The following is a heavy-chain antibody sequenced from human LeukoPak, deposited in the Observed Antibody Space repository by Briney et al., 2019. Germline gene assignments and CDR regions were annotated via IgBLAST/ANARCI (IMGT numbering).Heavy chain of an antibody. CDR3: ARGPRLLRGWFDP. V-gene: IGHV1-2*02. CDR1: GYTFTGYY. Sequence: GASVTVSFKSSGYTFTGYYMHWVRQAPGQGLAWMGWINPNSGGTNYAQKFQGRVTMTRDTSISTAYMELSRLRSDDTAVYYCARGPRLLRGWFDPWGQGTLVTVSS. D-gene: IGHD2/OR15-2a*01. J-gene: IGHJ5*02. CDR2: INPNSGGT.